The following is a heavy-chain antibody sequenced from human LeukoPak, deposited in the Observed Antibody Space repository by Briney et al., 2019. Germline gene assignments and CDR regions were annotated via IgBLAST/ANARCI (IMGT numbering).Heavy chain of an antibody. D-gene: IGHD6-13*01. CDR1: GGTFSSYA. CDR3: AREGSSWKRSAFDI. J-gene: IGHJ3*02. CDR2: IIPIFGTA. Sequence: SVKVSCKASGGTFSSYAISWVRQAPGQGLEWMGGIIPIFGTANYAQKFQGRVTITTDESTSTAYMELSSLRSEDTAVYYCAREGSSWKRSAFDIWGQGTMVTVSS. V-gene: IGHV1-69*05.